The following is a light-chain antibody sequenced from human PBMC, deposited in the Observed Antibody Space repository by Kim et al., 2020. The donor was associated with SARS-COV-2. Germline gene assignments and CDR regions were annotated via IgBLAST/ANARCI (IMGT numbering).Light chain of an antibody. CDR1: NIGSKN. Sequence: SYELTQPLSVSVALGQTARITCEGNNIGSKNVHWYQQKPGQAPVLVICRDSNRPSGIPERFSGSNSGNTATLTISRAQAGDEADYYCQVWDSSTVVFGGGTQLTVL. CDR2: RDS. J-gene: IGLJ2*01. CDR3: QVWDSSTVV. V-gene: IGLV3-9*01.